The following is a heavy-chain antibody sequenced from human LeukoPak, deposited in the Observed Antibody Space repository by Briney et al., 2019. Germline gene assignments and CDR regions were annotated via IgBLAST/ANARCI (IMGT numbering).Heavy chain of an antibody. CDR1: GYTFSGYY. CDR3: ARDQYSSGWYQNIDS. Sequence: ASVKVSCKASGYTFSGYYMHWVRQAPGQGLEWMGWINPNSDGTKYAQKFQGRVTMTRDTPISTAYMELSRLRSDDTAVCYCARDQYSSGWYQNIDSWGQGTLVTVSS. D-gene: IGHD6-19*01. J-gene: IGHJ4*02. CDR2: INPNSDGT. V-gene: IGHV1-2*02.